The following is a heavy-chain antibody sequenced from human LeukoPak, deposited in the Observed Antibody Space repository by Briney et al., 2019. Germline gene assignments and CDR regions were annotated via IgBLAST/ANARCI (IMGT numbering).Heavy chain of an antibody. CDR2: IYYSGST. CDR1: GCSISGSSYY. CDR3: ASYYDSSGYYYYFDY. Sequence: SETLSLTCTVSGCSISGSSYYWGWIRQPPGKGLEWLGSIYYSGSTYYNPSLKSRVTISVDTSKNQFSLKLSSVTAADTAVYYCASYYDSSGYYYYFDYWGQGTLVTVSS. J-gene: IGHJ4*02. V-gene: IGHV4-39*01. D-gene: IGHD3-22*01.